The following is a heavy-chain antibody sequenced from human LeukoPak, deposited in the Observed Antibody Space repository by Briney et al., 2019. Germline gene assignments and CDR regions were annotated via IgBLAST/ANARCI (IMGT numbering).Heavy chain of an antibody. CDR2: INHSGST. J-gene: IGHJ4*02. Sequence: PSETLSLTCAVYGGSFSGYYWSWIRQPPGKGLEWIGEINHSGSTNYNPSLKSRVTISVDTSKNQFSLKLSSVTAADTAVYYCARPSWSYGVGPLDYWGQGTLVTVSS. CDR3: ARPSWSYGVGPLDY. D-gene: IGHD4-17*01. CDR1: GGSFSGYY. V-gene: IGHV4-34*01.